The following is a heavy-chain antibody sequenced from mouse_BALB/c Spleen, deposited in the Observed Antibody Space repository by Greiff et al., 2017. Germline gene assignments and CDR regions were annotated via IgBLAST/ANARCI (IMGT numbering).Heavy chain of an antibody. CDR1: GFTFSSYG. Sequence: EVQGVESGGGLVQPGGSLKLSCAASGFTFSSYGMSWVRQTPDKRLELVATINSNGGSTYYPDSVKGRFTISRDNAKNTLYLQMSSLKSEDTAMYYCARLIYYGYGGFAYWGQGTLVTVSA. V-gene: IGHV5-6-3*01. CDR3: ARLIYYGYGGFAY. J-gene: IGHJ3*01. CDR2: INSNGGST. D-gene: IGHD2-2*01.